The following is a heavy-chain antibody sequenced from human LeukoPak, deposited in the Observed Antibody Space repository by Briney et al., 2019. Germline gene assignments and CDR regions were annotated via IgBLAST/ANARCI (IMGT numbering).Heavy chain of an antibody. CDR2: IYYSGST. D-gene: IGHD4-17*01. J-gene: IGHJ4*02. Sequence: PSETLSLTCTVSGGSISSYYWNWIRQPPGRGLEWIGYIYYSGSTNYNPSLKSRVTISVDTSKNQFSLKLSSVTAADTAVYYCARTRDYGDYYRLDYWGQGTLVTVSS. CDR3: ARTRDYGDYYRLDY. CDR1: GGSISSYY. V-gene: IGHV4-59*01.